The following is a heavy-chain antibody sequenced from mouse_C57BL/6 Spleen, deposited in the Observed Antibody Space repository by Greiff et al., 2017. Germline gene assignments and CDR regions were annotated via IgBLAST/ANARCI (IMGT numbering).Heavy chain of an antibody. V-gene: IGHV1-59*01. D-gene: IGHD6-1*01. CDR1: GYTFTSYW. J-gene: IGHJ2*01. Sequence: QVQLQQPGAELVRPGTSVKLSCKASGYTFTSYWMHWVKQRPGQGLEWIGVIDPSDSYTNYNQKFKGKATLTVDTSSSTAYMQLSSLTSEDSAVYFCARPSYWGQGTTLTVSS. CDR3: ARPSY. CDR2: IDPSDSYT.